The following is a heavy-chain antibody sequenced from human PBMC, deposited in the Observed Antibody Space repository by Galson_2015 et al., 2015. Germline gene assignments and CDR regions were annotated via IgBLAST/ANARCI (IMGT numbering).Heavy chain of an antibody. CDR1: GFTFSNYA. J-gene: IGHJ4*02. Sequence: SLRLSCAASGFTFSNYAMSWVRQAPGKGLEWVSGVSGSCGSAYYADSVKGRFTISRDNSKKTLYVQMNSLRAEDTAVYYCAKDKDLKGYCTSTSCKGAEYWGQGTLVTVYS. CDR2: VSGSCGSA. D-gene: IGHD2-2*01. V-gene: IGHV3-23*01. CDR3: AKDKDLKGYCTSTSCKGAEY.